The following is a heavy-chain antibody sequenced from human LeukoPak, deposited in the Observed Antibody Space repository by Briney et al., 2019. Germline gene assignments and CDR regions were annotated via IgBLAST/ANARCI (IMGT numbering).Heavy chain of an antibody. Sequence: KSGGSLRLSCVASGFTFNTYNMKWVRQAPGKGLEWVSAISSGCSITLSADSAKGRFTISRDNGKNSLFLQMNSLRDEDTAVYFCARAYSHPRSPKIFDSWGQGILVTGSS. J-gene: IGHJ4*02. CDR3: ARAYSHPRSPKIFDS. CDR1: GFTFNTYN. D-gene: IGHD2-21*01. V-gene: IGHV3-21*04. CDR2: ISSGCSIT.